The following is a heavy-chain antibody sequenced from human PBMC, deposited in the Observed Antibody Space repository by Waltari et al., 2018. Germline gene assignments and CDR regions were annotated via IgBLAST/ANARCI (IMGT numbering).Heavy chain of an antibody. J-gene: IGHJ6*02. V-gene: IGHV4-61*02. CDR1: GGSLSSGRHY. CDR2: IYTSGTT. Sequence: QVQLQESGPGLVKSSRTLSLPCSVSGGSLSSGRHYWNWIRQPAGKGLEWIGRIYTSGTTNYSPSLKSRISILLDTSKNQVSLKLSSVTAADTAVYYCASKSTIRGMDVWGQGTTVTVSS. CDR3: ASKSTIRGMDV. D-gene: IGHD1-20*01.